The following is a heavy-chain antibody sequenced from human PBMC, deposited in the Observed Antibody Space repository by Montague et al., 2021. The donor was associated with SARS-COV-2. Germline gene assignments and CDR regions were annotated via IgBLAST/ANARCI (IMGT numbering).Heavy chain of an antibody. Sequence: SETLSLTCTVSGGSISSYYWSWIRQPPGKGLEWIGYIYNSGSTNYNPSLKSRVTISVDTSKNQFSLKLSSVTAAATAVYYCARGGDMNWFDPWGPGTLVTVSS. CDR1: GGSISSYY. V-gene: IGHV4-59*01. CDR3: ARGGDMNWFDP. D-gene: IGHD2-21*01. CDR2: IYNSGST. J-gene: IGHJ5*02.